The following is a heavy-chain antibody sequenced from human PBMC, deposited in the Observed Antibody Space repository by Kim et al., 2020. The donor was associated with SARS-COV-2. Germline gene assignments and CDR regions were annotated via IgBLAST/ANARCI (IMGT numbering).Heavy chain of an antibody. CDR3: AREFSGYYYGSGSYYDY. Sequence: VKGRFTIYRDKSKNTLYLQMNSLRAEDTAVYYCAREFSGYYYGSGSYYDYWGQGTLVTVSS. J-gene: IGHJ4*02. V-gene: IGHV3-53*01. D-gene: IGHD3-10*01.